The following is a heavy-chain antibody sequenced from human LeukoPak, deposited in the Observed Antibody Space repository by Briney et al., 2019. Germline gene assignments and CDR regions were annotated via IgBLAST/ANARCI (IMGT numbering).Heavy chain of an antibody. J-gene: IGHJ6*02. Sequence: SETLSLTCAVYGRSFSGYYWSWIRQPPGKGLEWIGEINHSGSTNYNPSLKSRVTISVDTSKNQFSLKLSSVTAADTAVYYCASGPDIVVVPAARGTSYGMDVWGQGTTVTVSS. CDR2: INHSGST. CDR1: GRSFSGYY. D-gene: IGHD2-2*01. V-gene: IGHV4-34*01. CDR3: ASGPDIVVVPAARGTSYGMDV.